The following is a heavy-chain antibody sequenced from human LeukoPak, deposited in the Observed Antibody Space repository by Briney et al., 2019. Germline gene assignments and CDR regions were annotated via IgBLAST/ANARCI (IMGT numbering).Heavy chain of an antibody. CDR2: IRYDGSNK. V-gene: IGHV3-30*02. CDR3: VRHTDCTTTSCYALDY. D-gene: IGHD2-2*01. CDR1: GFTFDDYA. Sequence: GGSLRLSCAASGFTFDDYAMHWVRQAPGKGLEWVAFIRYDGSNKYYADSVKGRFTISRDNSKNTLYLQMNSLRAEDTAVYYCVRHTDCTTTSCYALDYWGQGTLVTVSS. J-gene: IGHJ4*02.